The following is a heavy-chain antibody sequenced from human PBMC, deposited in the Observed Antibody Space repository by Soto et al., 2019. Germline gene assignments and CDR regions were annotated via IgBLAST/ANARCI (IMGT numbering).Heavy chain of an antibody. CDR1: GFTFSSYA. V-gene: IGHV3-64D*08. J-gene: IGHJ4*02. CDR2: ISSNGGST. D-gene: IGHD3-22*01. Sequence: GGSLRLSCSASGFTFSSYAMHWVRQAPGKGLEYVSAISSNGGSTYYADSVKGRFTISRDNSKNTLYLQMSSLRAEDTAVYYCVKSYDSSGYYLNVVDYWGQGTLVTVSS. CDR3: VKSYDSSGYYLNVVDY.